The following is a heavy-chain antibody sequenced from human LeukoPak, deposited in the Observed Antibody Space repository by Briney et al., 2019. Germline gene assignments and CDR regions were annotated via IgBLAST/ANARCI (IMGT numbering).Heavy chain of an antibody. Sequence: SETLSLTCAVYGGSFSGYYWSWIRQPPGKGLEWIGEINHSGSTNYNPSLKSRVTISVDTSKNQFSLKLSSVTAADTAVYYCARVNRNYVETDAFDIWGQGTMVTVSS. CDR1: GGSFSGYY. CDR2: INHSGST. CDR3: ARVNRNYVETDAFDI. D-gene: IGHD1-7*01. J-gene: IGHJ3*02. V-gene: IGHV4-34*01.